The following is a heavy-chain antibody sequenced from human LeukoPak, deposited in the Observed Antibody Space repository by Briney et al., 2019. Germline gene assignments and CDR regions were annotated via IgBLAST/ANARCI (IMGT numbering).Heavy chain of an antibody. CDR1: GFTFSSYA. V-gene: IGHV3-30-3*01. J-gene: IGHJ6*02. D-gene: IGHD4-17*01. CDR3: ARADYGDYIYYYYYGMDV. CDR2: ISYDGSNK. Sequence: PGRSLRLSCAASGFTFSSYAMHWVRQAPAKGLEWVAVISYDGSNKYYADSVKGRFTISRDNSKNTLYLQMNSLRAEDTAVYYCARADYGDYIYYYYYGMDVWGQGTTVTVSS.